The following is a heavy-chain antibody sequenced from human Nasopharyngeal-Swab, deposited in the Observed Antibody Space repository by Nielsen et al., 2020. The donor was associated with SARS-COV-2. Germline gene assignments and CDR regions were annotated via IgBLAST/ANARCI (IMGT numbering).Heavy chain of an antibody. CDR1: GGSFSGYY. Sequence: GSLRLSCAVYGGSFSGYYWSWIRQPPGKGLEWIGEINHSGSTNCNPSLKSRVTISVDTSKNQFSLKLSSVTAADTAVYYCARGRGSSGLTYNWFDPWGQGTLVTVSS. D-gene: IGHD6-19*01. V-gene: IGHV4-34*01. CDR3: ARGRGSSGLTYNWFDP. J-gene: IGHJ5*02. CDR2: INHSGST.